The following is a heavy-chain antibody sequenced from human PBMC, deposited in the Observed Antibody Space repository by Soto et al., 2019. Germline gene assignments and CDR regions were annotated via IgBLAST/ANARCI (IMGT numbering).Heavy chain of an antibody. CDR2: ISYSGSA. CDR3: ARAEQGLGGNWFDP. D-gene: IGHD6-19*01. CDR1: GGSISSGNYY. V-gene: IGHV4-30-4*01. J-gene: IGHJ5*02. Sequence: SETLSLTCTVSGGSISSGNYYWSWIRQPPGKGLEWIGFISYSGSAYYNPSLKSRVTISVDTSKNQFSLKLSSVTAADTAVYYCARAEQGLGGNWFDPWGQGTLVPVSS.